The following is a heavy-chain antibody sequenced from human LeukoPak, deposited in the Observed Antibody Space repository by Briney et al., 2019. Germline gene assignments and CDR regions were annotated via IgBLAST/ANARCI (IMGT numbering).Heavy chain of an antibody. Sequence: KPSETLSLTCTVSGGSISSINYYWGWIRQPPGKGLEWIGSIYYSGSTYYNPSLKSRVTISVDTSKNQFSLKLSSVTAADTAVYYCARHPPGIYRSSISWADYWGQGTLVTVSS. V-gene: IGHV4-39*01. CDR1: GGSISSINYY. D-gene: IGHD6-13*01. J-gene: IGHJ4*02. CDR3: ARHPPGIYRSSISWADY. CDR2: IYYSGST.